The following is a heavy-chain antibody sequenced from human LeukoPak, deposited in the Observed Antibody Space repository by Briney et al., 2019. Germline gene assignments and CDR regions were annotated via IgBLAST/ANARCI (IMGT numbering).Heavy chain of an antibody. CDR3: ARGEYGSGSYHIDY. CDR2: ISSSSSYI. D-gene: IGHD3-10*01. J-gene: IGHJ4*02. CDR1: GFTFSSYW. Sequence: GGSLRLSCAASGFTFSSYWMSWVRQAPGKGLEWVSFISSSSSYIYYADSVKGRFTISRDNAKNSLYLQMNSLRAEDTAVYYCARGEYGSGSYHIDYWGQGTLVTVSS. V-gene: IGHV3-21*01.